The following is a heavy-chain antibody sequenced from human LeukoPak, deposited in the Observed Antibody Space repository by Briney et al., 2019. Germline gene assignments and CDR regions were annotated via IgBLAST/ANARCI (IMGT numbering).Heavy chain of an antibody. V-gene: IGHV3-21*01. CDR2: ISSSSSYI. CDR1: GFTFSSYS. CDR3: ARSTPNIAVAVNWFDP. Sequence: GRSLRLSCAASGFTFSSYSMNWVRQAPGKGLEWVSSISSSSSYIYYADSVKGRFTISRDNAKNSLYLQMNSLRAEDTAVYYCARSTPNIAVAVNWFDPWGQGTLVTVSS. D-gene: IGHD6-19*01. J-gene: IGHJ5*02.